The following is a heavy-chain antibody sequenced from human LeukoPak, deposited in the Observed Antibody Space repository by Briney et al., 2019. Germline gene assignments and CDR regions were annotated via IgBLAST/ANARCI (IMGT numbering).Heavy chain of an antibody. CDR1: GFTFSSYA. V-gene: IGHV3-30*04. CDR2: ISYDGSNK. CDR3: ARQTAAGAFDI. Sequence: PGRSLRLSCAASGFTFSSYAMHWVRRAPGKGLEWVAVISYDGSNKYYADSAKGRFTISRDNSKNTLYLQMNSLRAEDTAVYYCARQTAAGAFDIWGQGTMVTVSS. J-gene: IGHJ3*02. D-gene: IGHD6-13*01.